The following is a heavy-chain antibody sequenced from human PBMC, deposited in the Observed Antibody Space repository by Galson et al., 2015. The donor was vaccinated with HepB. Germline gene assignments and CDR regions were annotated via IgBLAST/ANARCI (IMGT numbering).Heavy chain of an antibody. CDR3: ARDLTDYYDSSGYETRDY. D-gene: IGHD3-22*01. CDR2: ISAYNGNT. J-gene: IGHJ4*02. CDR1: GYTFTSYG. Sequence: SVKVSCKASGYTFTSYGISWVRQAPGQGLEWMGWISAYNGNTNYAQKLQGRVTMTTDTSTSTAYMELRSLRSDDTAVYYCARDLTDYYDSSGYETRDYWGQGTLVTVSS. V-gene: IGHV1-18*01.